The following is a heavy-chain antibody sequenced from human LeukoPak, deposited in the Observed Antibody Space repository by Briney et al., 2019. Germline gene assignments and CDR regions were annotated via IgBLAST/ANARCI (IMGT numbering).Heavy chain of an antibody. CDR2: IYSGGNT. CDR1: GFTVSSNF. CDR3: ARDVYYGAHGAFDI. Sequence: GGSLRLSCAVSGFTVSSNFMTWVRQAPGKGLEWVSVIYSGGNTYYADSVKGRFTFSRDNSKNTLYLQTNSLRAEDTAVYYCARDVYYGAHGAFDIWGQGTMVTVSS. D-gene: IGHD4-17*01. V-gene: IGHV3-53*01. J-gene: IGHJ3*02.